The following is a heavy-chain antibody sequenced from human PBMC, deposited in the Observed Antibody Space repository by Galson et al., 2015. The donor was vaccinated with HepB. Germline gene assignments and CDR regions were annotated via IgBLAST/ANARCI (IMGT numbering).Heavy chain of an antibody. Sequence: SLRLSCAASGFSIRSHYMNWVRQAPGKGLEWVSLIHGGNNKYYADSVKGRFTISRDDSSNTLYLQMNSLRAEDTAVYYCAQLGTGYWGQGTLVTVPS. CDR2: IHGGNNK. CDR3: AQLGTGY. CDR1: GFSIRSHY. J-gene: IGHJ4*02. V-gene: IGHV3-53*01. D-gene: IGHD6-13*01.